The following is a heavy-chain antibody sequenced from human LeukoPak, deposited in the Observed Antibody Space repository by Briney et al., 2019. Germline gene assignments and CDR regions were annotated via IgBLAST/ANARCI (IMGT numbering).Heavy chain of an antibody. CDR3: ARHYPGGDYFIDY. CDR1: GYSFTSYW. CDR2: IYPDDSDT. V-gene: IGHV5-51*01. D-gene: IGHD4-17*01. J-gene: IGHJ4*02. Sequence: GESLKISCNASGYSFTSYWIGWVRQMPGKGLEWVGIIYPDDSDTRYSPSFQDQVTISADKSISTASLQWSSLKASDTAIYYCARHYPGGDYFIDYWGQGTPVTVSA.